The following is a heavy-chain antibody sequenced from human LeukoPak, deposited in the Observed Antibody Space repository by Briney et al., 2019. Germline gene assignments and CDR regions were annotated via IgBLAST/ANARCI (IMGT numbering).Heavy chain of an antibody. Sequence: PSETLSLTCTVSGGSFSSHYWSWVRQPPGKGLEWIGYIYYSGSTNYNPSLKSRVTLSVDTSKTQFSLRLSSVTAADTAVYYCASEGEGYFDYWGQGTLVTVSS. CDR1: GGSFSSHY. CDR3: ASEGEGYFDY. V-gene: IGHV4-59*11. J-gene: IGHJ4*02. CDR2: IYYSGST.